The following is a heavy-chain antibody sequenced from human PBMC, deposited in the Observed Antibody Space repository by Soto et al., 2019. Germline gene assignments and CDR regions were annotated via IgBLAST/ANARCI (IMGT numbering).Heavy chain of an antibody. CDR2: IVVASGRA. V-gene: IGHV1-58*02. CDR1: GFDFGSFG. J-gene: IGHJ6*02. Sequence: ASVKVSCKASGFDFGSFGIQFLRQTRGRGLEWIGWIVVASGRANYARQFQGRVAFSRDMSSTTAYMDLYDLKSDDTAVYFCSADHPHTAIGWPVWGQGTTVTVSS. CDR3: SADHPHTAIGWPV.